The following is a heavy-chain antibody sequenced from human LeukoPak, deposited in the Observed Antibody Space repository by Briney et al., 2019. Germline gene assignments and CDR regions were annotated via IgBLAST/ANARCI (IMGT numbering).Heavy chain of an antibody. J-gene: IGHJ5*02. CDR3: ATDFYDST. CDR1: GFSFYNAW. Sequence: GGSLRLSCATSGFSFYNAWMNWDRQAPGKGLEWVGRIRSNSDGGTIDYAAPVKGRFTLSRDDPKDTLYLQMNSLQTEDTAVYYCATDFYDSTWGQGTLVTVSS. D-gene: IGHD3-22*01. CDR2: IRSNSDGGTI. V-gene: IGHV3-15*07.